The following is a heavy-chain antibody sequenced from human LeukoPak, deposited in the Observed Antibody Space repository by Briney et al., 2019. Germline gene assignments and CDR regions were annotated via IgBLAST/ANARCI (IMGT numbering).Heavy chain of an antibody. J-gene: IGHJ4*02. Sequence: GGSLRLSCAASGFTFSSYAMSWVRQAPGKGLQWVSVIYSGGSTYYADSVKGRFTISRDNSKNTLYLQMNSLRAEDTAVYYCARKVLWNGYYFDYWGQGTLVTVSS. D-gene: IGHD1-1*01. V-gene: IGHV3-53*05. CDR1: GFTFSSYA. CDR2: IYSGGST. CDR3: ARKVLWNGYYFDY.